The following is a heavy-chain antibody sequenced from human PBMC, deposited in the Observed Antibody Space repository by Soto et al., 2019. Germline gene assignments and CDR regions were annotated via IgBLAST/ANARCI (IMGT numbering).Heavy chain of an antibody. CDR3: AREVAVTTLDS. J-gene: IGHJ4*02. D-gene: IGHD4-17*01. CDR1: GFIFSSYG. Sequence: QVQLVESGAGVVQPGRSLRLSCAVSGFIFSSYGMHWVRQAPGKGLEWVAFISYDGRSKYYADSVKGRFTISRDNSQNTLYLQMNSLRAEDAAVYFCAREVAVTTLDSWGQGTLVTVSS. V-gene: IGHV3-30*03. CDR2: ISYDGRSK.